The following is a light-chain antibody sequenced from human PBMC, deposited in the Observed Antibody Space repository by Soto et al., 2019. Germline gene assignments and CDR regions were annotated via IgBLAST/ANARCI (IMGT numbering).Light chain of an antibody. CDR2: GAS. J-gene: IGKJ1*01. V-gene: IGKV3-20*01. CDR3: QQHGSSPWT. Sequence: EIVLTQSPGTLSLSPGERATLSCRASQSVSSYYLAWYQQKPGQAPRLLIYGASSRATGIPARFSGSGSGTDFTLTISSLEPEDFAVYYCQQHGSSPWTFGQGTKVEIK. CDR1: QSVSSYY.